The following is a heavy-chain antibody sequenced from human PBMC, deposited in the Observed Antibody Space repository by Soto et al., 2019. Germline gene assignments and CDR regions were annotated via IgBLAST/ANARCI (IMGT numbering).Heavy chain of an antibody. CDR1: GSTFSSYA. CDR2: IIPIFGTA. V-gene: IGHV1-69*13. Sequence: SVRVSCKASGSTFSSYAISWVRQAPGQGLEWMGGIIPIFGTANYAQKFQGRVTITADESTGTAYMELSSLRSEDTAVYYCARSPGGITMLVVEHNWFDPWGQGTLVTVSS. J-gene: IGHJ5*02. D-gene: IGHD3-22*01. CDR3: ARSPGGITMLVVEHNWFDP.